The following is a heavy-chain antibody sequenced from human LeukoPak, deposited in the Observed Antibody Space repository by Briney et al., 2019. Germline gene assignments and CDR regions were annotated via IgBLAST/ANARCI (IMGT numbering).Heavy chain of an antibody. V-gene: IGHV3-21*01. CDR3: ARGHSGSYQRDDAFDI. J-gene: IGHJ3*02. D-gene: IGHD1-26*01. Sequence: GGSLRLSCAASGFTFSSYSMNWVRQAPGEGVEGVSSISGSSNYIYYADSVKGRFTISRDNAKNSLYLQMNSLRAEDTAVYYCARGHSGSYQRDDAFDIWGQGTMVTVSS. CDR2: ISGSSNYI. CDR1: GFTFSSYS.